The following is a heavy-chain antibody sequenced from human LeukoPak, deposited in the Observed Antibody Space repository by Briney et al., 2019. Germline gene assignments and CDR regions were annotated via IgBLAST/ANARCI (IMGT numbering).Heavy chain of an antibody. CDR1: GGSISSSSYY. D-gene: IGHD3-22*01. V-gene: IGHV4-39*01. CDR3: ARHGRLGNFYDDLGYKEATIFDY. J-gene: IGHJ4*02. CDR2: INYSGRT. Sequence: SETLSLTCTVSGGSISSSSYYWSWIRQPPGKGLECIAEINYSGRTSSTSSLKSRVSISVDMSKNQFSLKLNSVTAADTAVYYCARHGRLGNFYDDLGYKEATIFDYWGQGTLVTVSS.